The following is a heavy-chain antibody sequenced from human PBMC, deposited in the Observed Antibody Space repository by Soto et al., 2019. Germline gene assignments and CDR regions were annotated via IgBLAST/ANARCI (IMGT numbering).Heavy chain of an antibody. Sequence: QVQLVQSGAEVKKPGSSVKVSSKASGGTFSSYTISWVRQAPGQGLEWMGRIIPILGIANYAQKFQGRVTITADKSTSTAYMELSSLRSEDTAVYYYARMYSSGCYDYWGQGTLVTVSS. CDR2: IIPILGIA. V-gene: IGHV1-69*02. J-gene: IGHJ4*02. CDR3: ARMYSSGCYDY. CDR1: GGTFSSYT. D-gene: IGHD6-19*01.